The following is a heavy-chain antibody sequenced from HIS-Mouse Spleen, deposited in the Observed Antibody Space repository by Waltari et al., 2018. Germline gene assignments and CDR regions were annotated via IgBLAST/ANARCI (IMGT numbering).Heavy chain of an antibody. CDR2: IDWDDDK. CDR1: GFSLSTGAMC. Sequence: QVTLRESGPALVNPTQTLTLTCTFSGFSLSTGAMCVSCIPQPPGKALEWLARIDWDDDKYYSTSLKTRLTISRDTSKNQVVLTMTNMDPLDTATYYCARIAEGYTSGWYAFDYWGQGTLVTVSS. V-gene: IGHV2-70*15. J-gene: IGHJ4*02. CDR3: ARIAEGYTSGWYAFDY. D-gene: IGHD6-19*01.